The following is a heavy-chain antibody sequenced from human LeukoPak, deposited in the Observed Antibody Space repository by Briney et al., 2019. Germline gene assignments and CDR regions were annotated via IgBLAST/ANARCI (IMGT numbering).Heavy chain of an antibody. J-gene: IGHJ4*02. CDR1: NFILSSYS. Sequence: GGSLRLSCAASNFILSSYSMNWVRQAPGKGLEWVSSISSDSSYIYNADSVKGRFTISRDNAKNSLYLQMNSLRAEDTAVYYCAKDPNITEPQYYFDYWGQGTLVTVSS. CDR2: ISSDSSYI. D-gene: IGHD3-10*01. V-gene: IGHV3-21*01. CDR3: AKDPNITEPQYYFDY.